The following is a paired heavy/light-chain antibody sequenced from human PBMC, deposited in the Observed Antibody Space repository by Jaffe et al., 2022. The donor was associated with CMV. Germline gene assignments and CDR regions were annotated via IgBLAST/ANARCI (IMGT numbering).Light chain of an antibody. V-gene: IGKV1-39*01. Sequence: DIQMTQSPSSLSASVGDRVTITCRASQSISSYLNWYQQKPGKAPKLLIYAASSLQSGVPSRFSGSGSGTDFTLTISSLQPEDFATYYCQQSYSTPPTFGQGTRLEIK. CDR3: QQSYSTPPT. CDR2: AAS. CDR1: QSISSY. J-gene: IGKJ5*01.
Heavy chain of an antibody. CDR2: INHSGST. V-gene: IGHV4-34*01. D-gene: IGHD4-17*01. CDR3: ARGFTADGRSYGDYRRVPFDY. CDR1: GGSFSGYY. J-gene: IGHJ4*02. Sequence: QVQLQQWGAGLLKPSETLSLTCAVYGGSFSGYYWSWIRQPPGKGLEWIGEINHSGSTNYNPSLKSRVTISVDTSKNQFSLKLSSVTAADTAVYYCARGFTADGRSYGDYRRVPFDYWGQGTLVTVSS.